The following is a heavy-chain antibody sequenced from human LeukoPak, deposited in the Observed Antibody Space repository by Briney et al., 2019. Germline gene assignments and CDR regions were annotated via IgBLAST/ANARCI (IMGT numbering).Heavy chain of an antibody. CDR1: GFTVSSNY. J-gene: IGHJ4*02. CDR2: IYSGGST. D-gene: IGHD3-10*01. CDR3: ARAKPKNMVRGLIMRRESRYYFDH. V-gene: IGHV3-53*01. Sequence: GGSLRLSCAASGFTVSSNYMSWVRQAPGKGLEWVSVIYSGGSTYYADSVKGRFTISRDNSKSTLYIQMNSLRAEDTAVYYCARAKPKNMVRGLIMRRESRYYFDHWGQGTLVTVSS.